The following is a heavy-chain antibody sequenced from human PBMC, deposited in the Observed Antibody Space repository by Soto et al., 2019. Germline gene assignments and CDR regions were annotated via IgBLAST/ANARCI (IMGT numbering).Heavy chain of an antibody. CDR1: GYTLTELS. J-gene: IGHJ4*02. Sequence: ASVKVSCKVSGYTLTELSMHWVRQAPGKGLEWMGGFDPEDGETIYAQKFQGRVTMTEDTSTDTAYMELSSLRSEDTAVYYCATVYCGGDCYPFDYWGQGTRVTVSS. D-gene: IGHD2-21*02. CDR2: FDPEDGET. CDR3: ATVYCGGDCYPFDY. V-gene: IGHV1-24*01.